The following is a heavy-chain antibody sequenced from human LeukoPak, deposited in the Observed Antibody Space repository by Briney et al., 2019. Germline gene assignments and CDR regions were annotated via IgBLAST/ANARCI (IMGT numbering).Heavy chain of an antibody. J-gene: IGHJ4*02. CDR2: IIPISGTA. Sequence: SVKVSCKASGGTFSSYAISWVRQAPGQGLEWMGGIIPISGTANYAQKFQGRVTITADKSTSTAYMELSSLRSEDTAVYYRARFGYSYGPADYWGQGTLVTVSS. CDR3: ARFGYSYGPADY. D-gene: IGHD5-18*01. CDR1: GGTFSSYA. V-gene: IGHV1-69*06.